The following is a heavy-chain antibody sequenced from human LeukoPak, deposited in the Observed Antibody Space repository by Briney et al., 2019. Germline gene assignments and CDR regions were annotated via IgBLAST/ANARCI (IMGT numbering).Heavy chain of an antibody. CDR2: MEEYGSYI. Sequence: HPGGSLRLSCVVSGFDFSGFSMSWVRQAPGKGLEWVAIMEEYGSYIFYVDSVKGRFIISRDNARNSPYLQMNNLRAEDTAVYYCARDLAVLRYFDWQANNWFDPWGQGTLVTVSS. CDR3: ARDLAVLRYFDWQANNWFDP. CDR1: GFDFSGFS. V-gene: IGHV3-7*01. D-gene: IGHD3-9*01. J-gene: IGHJ5*02.